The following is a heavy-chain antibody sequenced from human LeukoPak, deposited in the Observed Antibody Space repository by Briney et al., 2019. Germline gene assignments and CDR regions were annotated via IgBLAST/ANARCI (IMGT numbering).Heavy chain of an antibody. V-gene: IGHV3-48*03. Sequence: AGGSLRLSCAASGFTFSSYEMNWVRQAPGKGLEWVSYLSSSGSTIYYADSVKGRFTISRDNAKNSLYLQMNSLRAEDTAVYYCARVPYSSSWYRPYYFDYWGQGTLVTVSS. CDR2: LSSSGSTI. J-gene: IGHJ4*02. D-gene: IGHD6-13*01. CDR3: ARVPYSSSWYRPYYFDY. CDR1: GFTFSSYE.